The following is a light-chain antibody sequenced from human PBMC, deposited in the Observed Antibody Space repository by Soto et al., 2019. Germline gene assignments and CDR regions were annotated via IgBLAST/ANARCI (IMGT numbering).Light chain of an antibody. CDR2: RAS. CDR1: QSVSSN. J-gene: IGKJ5*01. CDR3: QQYDRWPMT. V-gene: IGKV3-15*01. Sequence: EIVLTQSPATLSLAPGEIGTLCYRASQSVSSNLVWYQQKAGQTPRLLIYRASTRATGIAVRFSGSGSGTDFTLTIASLQSEDFAVYYCQQYDRWPMTFGQGTRLEIK.